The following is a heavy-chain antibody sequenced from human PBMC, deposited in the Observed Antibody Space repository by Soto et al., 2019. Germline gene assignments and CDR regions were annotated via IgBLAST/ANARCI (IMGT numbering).Heavy chain of an antibody. V-gene: IGHV3-23*01. Sequence: PGGSLRLSCAASGFTFSSYAMSWVRQAPGKGLEWVSAISGSGGSTYYADSVKGRFTISRDNSKNTLYLQMNSLRAEDTAVYYCAKTGSGYDGFDGMDVWGQGTTVTVSS. J-gene: IGHJ6*02. CDR3: AKTGSGYDGFDGMDV. CDR1: GFTFSSYA. CDR2: ISGSGGST. D-gene: IGHD5-12*01.